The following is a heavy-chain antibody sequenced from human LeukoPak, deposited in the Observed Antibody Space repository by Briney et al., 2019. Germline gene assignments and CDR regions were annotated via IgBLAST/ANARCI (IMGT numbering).Heavy chain of an antibody. V-gene: IGHV3-33*01. J-gene: IGHJ4*02. CDR2: IWYDGSNK. D-gene: IGHD5-24*01. Sequence: GGSLRLSCAASGFTFSNYGMHWVRLAPGKGLEWVAVIWYDGSNKYYGDSVKGRFTISRDNSKNTLYLQMNSLRAEDTAVYYCARLVGYKTRLFDYWGQGTLVTVSS. CDR3: ARLVGYKTRLFDY. CDR1: GFTFSNYG.